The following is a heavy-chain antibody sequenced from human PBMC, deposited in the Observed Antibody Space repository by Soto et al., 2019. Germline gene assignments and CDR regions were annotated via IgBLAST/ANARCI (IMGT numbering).Heavy chain of an antibody. J-gene: IGHJ6*03. D-gene: IGHD2-2*01. Sequence: GGSLRLSCAASGFTVSSNSMDWVRQAPGKGLEWVSLIYSAGSTYYADSVKGRFTISRDNSKNTLYLQMNSLRAEDTAVYFCARVHEITRSYYMDVWGKGTTVTVSS. V-gene: IGHV3-66*01. CDR1: GFTVSSNS. CDR2: IYSAGST. CDR3: ARVHEITRSYYMDV.